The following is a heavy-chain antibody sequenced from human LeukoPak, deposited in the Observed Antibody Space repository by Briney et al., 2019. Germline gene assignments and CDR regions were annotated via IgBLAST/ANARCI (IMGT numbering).Heavy chain of an antibody. CDR2: IYYSGST. CDR3: AKDPYGSGSYAIHFRTYPDY. Sequence: SETLSLTCTVSGGSISSSSYYWGWIRQPPGKGLEWIGSIYYSGSTYYNPSLKSRVTISVDTSKNQFSLKLSSVTAADTAVYYCAKDPYGSGSYAIHFRTYPDYWGQGTLVTVSS. J-gene: IGHJ4*02. CDR1: GGSISSSSYY. V-gene: IGHV4-39*07. D-gene: IGHD3-16*01.